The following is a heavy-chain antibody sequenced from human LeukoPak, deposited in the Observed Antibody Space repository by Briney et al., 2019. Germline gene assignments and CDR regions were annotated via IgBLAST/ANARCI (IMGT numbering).Heavy chain of an antibody. CDR3: ARYGGSPSNYFGL. CDR2: IYYTGST. V-gene: IGHV4-59*08. D-gene: IGHD1-26*01. CDR1: GSSISGYY. Sequence: PSETLSLTCTVSGSSISGYYWSWIRQPPGKGQEWIGCIYYTGSTSYNPSLKSRVTISVDTSKNHFSLKLSSVTAADTAVYYCARYGGSPSNYFGLWGQGTLMTVSS. J-gene: IGHJ4*02.